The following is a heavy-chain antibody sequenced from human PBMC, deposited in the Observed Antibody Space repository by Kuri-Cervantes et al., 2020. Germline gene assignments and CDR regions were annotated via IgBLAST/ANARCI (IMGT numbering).Heavy chain of an antibody. CDR3: ATSIVVVPAASYYYYYYGMDV. V-gene: IGHV3-30-3*01. CDR2: ISYDGSNK. CDR1: GFTFSSYA. D-gene: IGHD2-2*01. J-gene: IGHJ6*02. Sequence: GESLKISCAASGFTFSSYAMHWVRQALGKGLEWVAVISYDGSNKYYADSVKGRFTISRDNSKNTLYLQMNSLRADDTAVYYCATSIVVVPAASYYYYYYGMDVWGQGTTVTVSS.